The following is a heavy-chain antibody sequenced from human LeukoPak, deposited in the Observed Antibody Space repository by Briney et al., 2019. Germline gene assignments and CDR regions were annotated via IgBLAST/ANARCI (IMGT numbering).Heavy chain of an antibody. J-gene: IGHJ3*02. CDR2: ISSNGGST. CDR3: VKGLESGYCLDAFDI. Sequence: GGSLRLSCSASGFTFSSYAMHWVRQAPGKGLEYVSAISSNGGSTYYADSVKGRFTISRDNSKNTLYLQMSSLRAEDTAVYYCVKGLESGYCLDAFDIWGQGTMVTVSS. D-gene: IGHD3-22*01. CDR1: GFTFSSYA. V-gene: IGHV3-64D*09.